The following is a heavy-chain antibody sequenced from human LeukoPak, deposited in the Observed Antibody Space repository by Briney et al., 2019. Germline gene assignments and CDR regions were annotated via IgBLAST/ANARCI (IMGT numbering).Heavy chain of an antibody. D-gene: IGHD3-22*01. CDR2: INSGGSTT. Sequence: GGSLRLSCAASGYSFSTYGMHWVRHAPGKGLVWVSRINSGGSTTSYAESVRGRFTISRDNAKNTLYLQMNSLRAEDTAVYYCARLRVSSGYYSDYWGQGTLVTVSS. V-gene: IGHV3-74*01. CDR1: GYSFSTYG. J-gene: IGHJ4*02. CDR3: ARLRVSSGYYSDY.